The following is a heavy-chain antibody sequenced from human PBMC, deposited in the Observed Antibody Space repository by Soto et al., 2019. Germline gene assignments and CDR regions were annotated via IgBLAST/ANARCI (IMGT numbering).Heavy chain of an antibody. CDR3: AIHKFFGARKSFDH. Sequence: HPGGSLRLSCAASGFTFTTDAMTWVRQAPGKGLEWVSTLSAAGNLTYFGGPVKGRFTISRDNSRSTLYLQMTSLRAEDTAVYYCAIHKFFGARKSFDHWGQGTQVTVSS. CDR1: GFTFTTDA. CDR2: LSAAGNLT. D-gene: IGHD3-10*01. J-gene: IGHJ4*02. V-gene: IGHV3-23*01.